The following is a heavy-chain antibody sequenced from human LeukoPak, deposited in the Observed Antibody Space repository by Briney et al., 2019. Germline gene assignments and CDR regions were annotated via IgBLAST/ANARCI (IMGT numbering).Heavy chain of an antibody. Sequence: GGSLRLSCAVAGFTVSGNYMTWVRQAPGKGLEWVSVIYTGGTTYYRDSVKGRFTISGDNSKNTVYLRMDSLRPEDTAVYYCASGPTYDYVRVILYWGQGTLVTVSS. CDR3: ASGPTYDYVRVILY. D-gene: IGHD3-16*01. CDR2: IYTGGTT. CDR1: GFTVSGNY. V-gene: IGHV3-53*05. J-gene: IGHJ4*02.